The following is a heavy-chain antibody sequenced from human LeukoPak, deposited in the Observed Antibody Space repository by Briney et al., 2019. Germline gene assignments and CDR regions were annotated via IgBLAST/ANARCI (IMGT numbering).Heavy chain of an antibody. Sequence: PSVTLSLTCTVSGGSISSYYWSWIRQPAGKGLEWIGRIYTSGSTNYNPSLKSRVIMSVDTSKNQFSLKLSSVTAADTAVYYCARDVGYCSSTSCSNWFDPWGQGTLVTVSS. CDR1: GGSISSYY. D-gene: IGHD2-2*01. V-gene: IGHV4-4*07. CDR3: ARDVGYCSSTSCSNWFDP. CDR2: IYTSGST. J-gene: IGHJ5*02.